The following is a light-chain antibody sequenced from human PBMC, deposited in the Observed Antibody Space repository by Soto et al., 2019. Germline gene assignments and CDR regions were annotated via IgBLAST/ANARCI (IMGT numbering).Light chain of an antibody. Sequence: PGERATLSCRASQSVSSRYLAWYQQKPGQAPRLLMYDASIRATGIPDRISGSGSGTDFTLTISCLQSEDFATYYCQQYYSYPLTFGPGTKVDIK. V-gene: IGKV3-20*01. CDR1: QSVSSRY. J-gene: IGKJ3*01. CDR3: QQYYSYPLT. CDR2: DAS.